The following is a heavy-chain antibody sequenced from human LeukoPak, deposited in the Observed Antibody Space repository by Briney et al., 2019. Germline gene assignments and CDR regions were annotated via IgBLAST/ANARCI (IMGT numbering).Heavy chain of an antibody. CDR1: GYTFTSYD. CDR2: MNPHSGNT. CDR3: ASICGPCHRVFDY. V-gene: IGHV1-8*02. D-gene: IGHD2-21*01. J-gene: IGHJ4*02. Sequence: ASVKVSCKASGYTFTSYDMNWVRQATGQGLEWMGRMNPHSGNTGYAQKFQGRVTMTRNTAISTAYMELSSLRSDDTAVYYCASICGPCHRVFDYWGQGTLVTVSS.